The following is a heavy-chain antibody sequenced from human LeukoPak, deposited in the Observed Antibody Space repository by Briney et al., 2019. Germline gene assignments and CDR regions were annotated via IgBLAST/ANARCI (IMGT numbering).Heavy chain of an antibody. D-gene: IGHD3-22*01. CDR2: MNPNSGNT. CDR3: ARVKTMIIVVSLFDY. V-gene: IGHV1-8*01. CDR1: GYTFTSYD. Sequence: ASVKVSCKASGYTFTSYDINWVRQATGQGLEWMGWMNPNSGNTGYAQQFQGRLTMTRDTSISTAYMELSRLRSDDTAVYYCARVKTMIIVVSLFDYWGQGTLVTVSS. J-gene: IGHJ4*02.